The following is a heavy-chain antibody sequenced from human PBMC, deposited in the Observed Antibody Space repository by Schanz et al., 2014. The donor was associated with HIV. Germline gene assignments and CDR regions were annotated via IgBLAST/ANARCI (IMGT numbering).Heavy chain of an antibody. D-gene: IGHD1-26*01. J-gene: IGHJ4*02. CDR2: ISYDGSNK. Sequence: VQVLESGGGLVQPGGSLKLSCAASGFTFSSYGMHWVRQAPGKGLEWVAVISYDGSNKYYADSVKGRFTISRDNSKNTLYLQMNSLRSEDTAVYYCATGPGLVGAIDYWGQGTLVIVSS. CDR3: ATGPGLVGAIDY. V-gene: IGHV3-30*03. CDR1: GFTFSSYG.